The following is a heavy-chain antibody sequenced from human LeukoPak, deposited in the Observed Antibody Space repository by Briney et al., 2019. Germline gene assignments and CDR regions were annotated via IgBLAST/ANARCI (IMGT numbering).Heavy chain of an antibody. CDR1: GFTFNNYA. CDR2: ISDSGVST. CDR3: ATNRAQNDFWSGYSDYYYYMDV. D-gene: IGHD3-3*01. V-gene: IGHV3-23*01. Sequence: GGSLRLSCAASGFTFNNYAMNWVRQAPGKGLEWVSSISDSGVSTYYADSVKGRFTISRDNSKNTLYLQMNSLRAEDTAVYYCATNRAQNDFWSGYSDYYYYMDVWGKGTTVTVSS. J-gene: IGHJ6*03.